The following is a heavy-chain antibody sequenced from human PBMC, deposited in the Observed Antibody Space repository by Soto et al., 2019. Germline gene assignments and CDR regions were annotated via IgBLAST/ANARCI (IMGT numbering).Heavy chain of an antibody. D-gene: IGHD6-13*01. CDR3: ARETSAPGTFREDASDI. CDR2: IVPIFRTA. J-gene: IGHJ3*02. Sequence: QVQLVQSGAEVKKPGSSVKVACKVSGDTFSNYVINWVRQAPGQGLEWMGAIVPIFRTANYAQKFQGRVTXPXXEFTITAYMELSGLRSDDTATYYCARETSAPGTFREDASDIWGQGTLVTVSS. CDR1: GDTFSNYV. V-gene: IGHV1-69*05.